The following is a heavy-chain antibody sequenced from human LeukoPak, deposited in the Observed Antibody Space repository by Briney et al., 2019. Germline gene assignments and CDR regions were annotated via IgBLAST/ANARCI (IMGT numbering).Heavy chain of an antibody. CDR3: ARERGWTHYFDY. V-gene: IGHV3-21*01. Sequence: GGSLRLSCAASGFTFNSYVMNWVRQAPGRGLEWVSSISSRSSSISYAGAVRGRFTISRGSANLYLHMSSLRVDDTGVYYCARERGWTHYFDYWGQGTLVTVSS. J-gene: IGHJ4*02. D-gene: IGHD5-18*01. CDR2: ISSRSSSI. CDR1: GFTFNSYV.